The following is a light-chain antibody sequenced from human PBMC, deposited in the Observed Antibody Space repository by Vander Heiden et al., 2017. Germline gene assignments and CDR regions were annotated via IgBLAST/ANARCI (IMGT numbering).Light chain of an antibody. V-gene: IGKV1-39*01. CDR2: AAP. CDR1: RSISSY. J-gene: IGKJ2*01. CDR3: QQIYTTPRYT. Sequence: IETTQSASFLSASVVDRVTITCRASRSISSYLNWYQQKPGKAPKLLIYAAPSLQSWVPSRSSGSASGPDFTLTISSLQPDDFATYYCQQIYTTPRYTFGQGTQLEIK.